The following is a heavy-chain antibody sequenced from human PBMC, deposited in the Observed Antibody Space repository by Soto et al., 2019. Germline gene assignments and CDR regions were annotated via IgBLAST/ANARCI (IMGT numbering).Heavy chain of an antibody. J-gene: IGHJ4*02. CDR2: ILYSGRT. V-gene: IGHV4-4*02. CDR3: AKDGGPVYCNSPGCSAKHFDY. D-gene: IGHD2-2*01. Sequence: SETLSLTCAVSGGSISSGWWTWVRQPPGKGLEWIGEILYSGRTNYNSSLNSRVTISIDKSKKQFSLNLSSVTAADTAVYYCAKDGGPVYCNSPGCSAKHFDYWGQGTLVTVPQ. CDR1: GGSISSGW.